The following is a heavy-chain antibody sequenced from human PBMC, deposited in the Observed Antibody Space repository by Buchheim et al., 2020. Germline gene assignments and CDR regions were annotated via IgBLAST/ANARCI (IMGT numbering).Heavy chain of an antibody. D-gene: IGHD6-6*01. V-gene: IGHV3-7*01. CDR1: GFTFSSYW. CDR3: ARDPFSSSSGFYYYFYYMDV. Sequence: EVQLVESGGGLVQPGGSLRLSCAASGFTFSSYWMSWVRQAPGKGLEWVANIKQDGSEKYYVDSVKGRFTISRDNAKNSLSLQMNSLRAEDTAVYYCARDPFSSSSGFYYYFYYMDVWGKGTT. CDR2: IKQDGSEK. J-gene: IGHJ6*03.